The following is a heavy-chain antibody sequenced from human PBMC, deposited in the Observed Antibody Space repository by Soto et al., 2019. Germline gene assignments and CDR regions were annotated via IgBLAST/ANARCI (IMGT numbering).Heavy chain of an antibody. J-gene: IGHJ5*02. CDR2: IYYSGST. V-gene: IGHV4-59*08. D-gene: IGHD6-6*01. Sequence: SETLSLTCTVSGGSISSYYWSWIRQPPGKGLEWIGYIYYSGSTNYNPSLKSRVTISVDTSKNQFSLKLSSVTAADTAVYYCARRNLFEYSSSGWFDPWGQGTLITVS. CDR1: GGSISSYY. CDR3: ARRNLFEYSSSGWFDP.